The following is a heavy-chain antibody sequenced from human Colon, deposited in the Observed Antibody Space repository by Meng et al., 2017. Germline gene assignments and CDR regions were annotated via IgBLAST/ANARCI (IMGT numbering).Heavy chain of an antibody. D-gene: IGHD1-26*01. CDR3: ARDKVVGATKFDY. CDR1: GFNFNMYW. V-gene: IGHV3-7*01. Sequence: GESLKISCAASGFNFNMYWLSWVRQAPGKGLEWVTNIKQDGSETYYVDSVKGRFTISRDNAKKSLYLQMNNLRAEDTAVYYCARDKVVGATKFDYWGPGILVTVYS. J-gene: IGHJ4*02. CDR2: IKQDGSET.